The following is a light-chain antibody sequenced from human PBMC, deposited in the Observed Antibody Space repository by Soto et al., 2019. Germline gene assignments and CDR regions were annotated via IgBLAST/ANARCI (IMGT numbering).Light chain of an antibody. V-gene: IGKV3-20*01. J-gene: IGKJ2*01. Sequence: EIVLTQSPGTLSLSPGERATLSCRASQSVSSSYLAWYQQKPGQAPRLLIYGASSRATGFPDRFSGRGSGTDFTLTISRLEPEDFAVYYCQQYGSSPYTFGQRTKLEI. CDR3: QQYGSSPYT. CDR2: GAS. CDR1: QSVSSSY.